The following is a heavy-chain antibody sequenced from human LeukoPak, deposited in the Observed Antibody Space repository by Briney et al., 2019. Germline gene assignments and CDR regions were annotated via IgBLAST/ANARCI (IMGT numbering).Heavy chain of an antibody. Sequence: GGSLSLSCAASGLTFCSYAMHSVRQAPGKGLEWVAVISYDGSNKYYADSVKGRFTISRDNSKNTLYLQMNSLRAEDTAVYYCASKSYSFDYYGQGTLVTVSS. D-gene: IGHD1-26*01. V-gene: IGHV3-30*01. CDR2: ISYDGSNK. CDR1: GLTFCSYA. J-gene: IGHJ4*02. CDR3: ASKSYSFDY.